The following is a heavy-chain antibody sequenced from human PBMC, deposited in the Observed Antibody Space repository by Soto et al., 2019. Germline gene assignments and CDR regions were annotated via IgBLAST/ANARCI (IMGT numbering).Heavy chain of an antibody. CDR1: GFIFENHA. CDR2: IGWNSAKI. CDR3: AKDSASSWSEYFRY. J-gene: IGHJ1*01. D-gene: IGHD6-13*01. V-gene: IGHV3-9*01. Sequence: PGGSLRLSCAASGFIFENHAMHWVRQVPGKGLEWVAGIGWNSAKIGYADSVKGRFSISRDNAKSSLYLEMNGLRTEDTALYFCAKDSASSWSEYFRYWGRGTLVTVSS.